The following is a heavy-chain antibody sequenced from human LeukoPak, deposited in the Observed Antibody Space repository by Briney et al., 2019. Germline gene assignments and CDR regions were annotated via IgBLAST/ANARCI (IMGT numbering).Heavy chain of an antibody. D-gene: IGHD2-2*01. CDR3: ASEYCSSTSCYGDAFDI. J-gene: IGHJ3*02. V-gene: IGHV3-21*01. Sequence: GGSLRLSCAASGFTFSSYSMNWVRQAPGKGLEWVSSISSSSSSIYYADSVKGRFTISRDNAKNSLYLQMNSLRAEDTAVYYCASEYCSSTSCYGDAFDIWGQGTMVTVSS. CDR2: ISSSSSSI. CDR1: GFTFSSYS.